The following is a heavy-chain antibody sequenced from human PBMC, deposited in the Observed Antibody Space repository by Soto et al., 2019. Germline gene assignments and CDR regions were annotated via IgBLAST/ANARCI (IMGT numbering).Heavy chain of an antibody. CDR1: GGSIRSYY. CDR3: AGGVVVPAAIY. CDR2: IYYSGST. V-gene: IGHV4-59*08. Sequence: SETLSLTCTVSGGSIRSYYWSWIRQPPGKGLEWIGYIYYSGSTNYNLSLKSRVTISVDTSKNQFSLKLSSVTAADTAVYYCAGGVVVPAAIYWGQGTLVTVS. D-gene: IGHD2-2*02. J-gene: IGHJ4*02.